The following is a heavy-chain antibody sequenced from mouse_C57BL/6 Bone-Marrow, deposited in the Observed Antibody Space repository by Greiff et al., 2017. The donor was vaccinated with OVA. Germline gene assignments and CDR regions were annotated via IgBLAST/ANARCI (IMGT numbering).Heavy chain of an antibody. V-gene: IGHV1-26*01. Sequence: EVQLQQSGPELVKPGASVKISCKASGYTFTDYYMNWVKQSHGKSLEWIGDINPNNGGTSYNQKFKGKATLTVDKSSSTAYMELRSLTSEDSAVYYCAREYDYPFAYWGQGTLVTVSA. CDR1: GYTFTDYY. CDR2: INPNNGGT. J-gene: IGHJ3*01. CDR3: AREYDYPFAY. D-gene: IGHD2-4*01.